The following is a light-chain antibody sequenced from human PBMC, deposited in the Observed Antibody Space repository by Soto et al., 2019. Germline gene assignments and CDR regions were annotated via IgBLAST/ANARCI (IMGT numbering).Light chain of an antibody. CDR2: TAS. Sequence: DIQMTQSPSSLSASVGDRVTITCRASQSISNYLNWYQQKPGKAPKLLIYTASNLQSGVPSRFSGSRSGTDFTLIISSRQPEDCATYYCQQSNSTTMYTFGQGTQLEIK. CDR1: QSISNY. CDR3: QQSNSTTMYT. J-gene: IGKJ2*01. V-gene: IGKV1-39*01.